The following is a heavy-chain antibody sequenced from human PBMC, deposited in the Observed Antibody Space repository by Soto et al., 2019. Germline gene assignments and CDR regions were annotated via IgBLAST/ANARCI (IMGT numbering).Heavy chain of an antibody. CDR1: GYTFINYG. CDR3: ARFLTVTTDDDY. D-gene: IGHD4-17*01. J-gene: IGHJ4*02. CDR2: INTYNGNT. V-gene: IGHV1-18*01. Sequence: QVQLVQSGAEVKKPGASVKVSCKASGYTFINYGISWARQAPGQGLEWMGWINTYNGNTNYAQKVQGRVTITTDTSTRTAYMELRSLTSDDTAVYYCARFLTVTTDDDYWGQGTLVTVSS.